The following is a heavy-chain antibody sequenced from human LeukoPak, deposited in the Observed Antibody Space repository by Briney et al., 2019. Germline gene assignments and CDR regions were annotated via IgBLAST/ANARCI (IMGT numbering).Heavy chain of an antibody. V-gene: IGHV4-34*01. D-gene: IGHD2-15*01. CDR3: ARGYCSGGSCYPLKSIYYYYMDV. J-gene: IGHJ6*03. CDR1: GGSFSGYY. Sequence: PSETLSLTCAVYGGSFSGYYWNWIRQPPGKGLEWIGEINHSGTTNYNPSLKSRVTMSVDTSKNQFSLKVNSVTDADTGVYYCARGYCSGGSCYPLKSIYYYYMDVWGTGTTVAV. CDR2: INHSGTT.